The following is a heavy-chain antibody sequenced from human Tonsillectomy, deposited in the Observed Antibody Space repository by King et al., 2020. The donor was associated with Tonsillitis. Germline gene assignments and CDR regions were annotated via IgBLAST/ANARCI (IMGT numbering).Heavy chain of an antibody. CDR1: GGTFSSYA. CDR2: IIPIFGTA. CDR3: ARSHVVGSWYEGSYNYYGMDV. D-gene: IGHD6-13*01. V-gene: IGHV1-69*12. Sequence: QLVQSGAEVKKPGSSVKVSCKASGGTFSSYAISWVRQAPGQGLEWMGGIIPIFGTANYAQKFQGRVTITADESTSTAYMELSSLRSEDTAVYYCARSHVVGSWYEGSYNYYGMDVWGQGTTVTVSS. J-gene: IGHJ6*02.